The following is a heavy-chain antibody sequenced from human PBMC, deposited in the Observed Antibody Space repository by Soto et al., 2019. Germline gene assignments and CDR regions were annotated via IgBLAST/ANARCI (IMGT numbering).Heavy chain of an antibody. CDR3: ARGGDLGIFLYFDY. J-gene: IGHJ4*02. Sequence: SETLSLTCTVSGGSISSYYWSWIRQPPGKGLEWIGYIYYSGSTNYNPSLKSRVTISVDTAKNQFSLKLSSVTAADTAMYYCARGGDLGIFLYFDYWGQGTRVTVSS. V-gene: IGHV4-59*01. CDR1: GGSISSYY. CDR2: IYYSGST. D-gene: IGHD3-3*01.